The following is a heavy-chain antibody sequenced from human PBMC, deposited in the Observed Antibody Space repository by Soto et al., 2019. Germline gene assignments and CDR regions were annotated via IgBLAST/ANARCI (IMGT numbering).Heavy chain of an antibody. CDR3: TTEVVRERELPGEEDY. D-gene: IGHD1-26*01. V-gene: IGHV3-15*01. Sequence: EVQLVESGGGLVKPGGSLRLSGAASGFTFSNAWMSWVREAPGKGLEWVGRIKSKTDGGTTDYAAPVKGRFTISRDDSKNTLYLQMNSLKTEDTAVYYCTTEVVRERELPGEEDYWGQGTLVTVSS. CDR1: GFTFSNAW. CDR2: IKSKTDGGTT. J-gene: IGHJ4*02.